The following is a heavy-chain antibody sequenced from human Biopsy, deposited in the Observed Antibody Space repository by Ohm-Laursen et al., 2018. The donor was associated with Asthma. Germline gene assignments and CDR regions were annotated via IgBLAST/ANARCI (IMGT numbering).Heavy chain of an antibody. J-gene: IGHJ6*02. CDR2: VSTNGENT. CDR3: AKDKVGAANSYQYGMDV. CDR1: GFSFSSYA. D-gene: IGHD1-26*01. V-gene: IGHV3-23*01. Sequence: SLRLSCAASGFSFSSYAMSWVRQAPGQGLEWVSSVSTNGENTYYTDSVKGRFTISRDNPENTLYLQMSSLGAEDTATYYCAKDKVGAANSYQYGMDVWGQGTTVTVSS.